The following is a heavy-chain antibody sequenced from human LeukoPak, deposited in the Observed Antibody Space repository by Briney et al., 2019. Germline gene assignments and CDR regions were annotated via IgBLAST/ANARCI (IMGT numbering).Heavy chain of an antibody. D-gene: IGHD6-19*01. Sequence: EASVKVSCKASGYTFTGYYMHWVRQAPGQGLEWMGWINPNSGGTNYAQKFQGRVTMTRDTSISTAYMELSRLTSDDTAVYYCATKTDSSGWFYDWEYFGYWGQGTLVTVSS. CDR2: INPNSGGT. V-gene: IGHV1-2*02. J-gene: IGHJ4*02. CDR3: ATKTDSSGWFYDWEYFGY. CDR1: GYTFTGYY.